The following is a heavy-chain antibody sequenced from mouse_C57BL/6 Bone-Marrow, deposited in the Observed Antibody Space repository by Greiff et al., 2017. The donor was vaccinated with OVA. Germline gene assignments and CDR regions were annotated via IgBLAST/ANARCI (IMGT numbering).Heavy chain of an antibody. V-gene: IGHV3-6*01. CDR2: ISYDGSN. J-gene: IGHJ4*01. CDR3: AREEGFPYAMDY. Sequence: EVKLQESGPGLVKPSQSLSLTCSVTGYSITSGYYWNWIRQFPGNKLEWMGYISYDGSNNYNPSLKNRISITRDTSKNQFFLKLNSVTTEDTATYYCAREEGFPYAMDYWGQGTSVTVAS. CDR1: GYSITSGYY.